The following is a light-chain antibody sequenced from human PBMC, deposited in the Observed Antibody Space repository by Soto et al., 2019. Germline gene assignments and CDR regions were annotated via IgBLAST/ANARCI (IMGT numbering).Light chain of an antibody. CDR1: QSISAW. Sequence: DIQMTQSPSTLSASVGDRVTITCRASQSISAWLAWYQQKPGKAPNLLIYKASSLESGVPSRFSGRGSGTEFTLTISSLQPDDFATYYCQQYNTYPLTFGGGTTVAIK. V-gene: IGKV1-5*03. CDR3: QQYNTYPLT. J-gene: IGKJ4*01. CDR2: KAS.